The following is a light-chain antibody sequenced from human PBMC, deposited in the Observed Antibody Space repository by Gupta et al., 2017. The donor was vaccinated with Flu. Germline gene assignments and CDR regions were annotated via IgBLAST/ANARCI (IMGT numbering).Light chain of an antibody. Sequence: DLQLTQSPSSLSASVGDRVTITCRASQSISSYLNWYQQKPGKAPKLLIYAAASLQSGVPSRVSGSGSGTDFTLTSSSLQPEDFATYYCQQSYSTPFTFGPGTKVDIK. CDR2: AAA. V-gene: IGKV1-39*01. CDR3: QQSYSTPFT. J-gene: IGKJ3*01. CDR1: QSISSY.